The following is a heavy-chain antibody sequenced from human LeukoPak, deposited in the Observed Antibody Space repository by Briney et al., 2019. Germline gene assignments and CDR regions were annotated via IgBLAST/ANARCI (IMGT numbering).Heavy chain of an antibody. J-gene: IGHJ4*02. CDR2: INPSGGST. V-gene: IGHV1-46*01. Sequence: ASVKVSCKASGYTFTSYYMHWVRQAPGQGLEWMGIINPSGGSTSYAQKFQGRVTMTRDTSTSTVYMELSSLRSEDTAVYYCARGAEHITMIVVPIFHGFDYWGQGTLVTVSS. CDR1: GYTFTSYY. D-gene: IGHD3-22*01. CDR3: ARGAEHITMIVVPIFHGFDY.